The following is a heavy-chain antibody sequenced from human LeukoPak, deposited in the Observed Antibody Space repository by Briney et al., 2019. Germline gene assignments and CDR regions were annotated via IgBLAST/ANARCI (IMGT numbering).Heavy chain of an antibody. V-gene: IGHV4-59*01. D-gene: IGHD3-3*01. CDR2: IYYSGST. CDR3: ARLYDFWSGYYHFDY. Sequence: SETLSLTCAVYGGSFSGYYWSWIRQPPGKGLEWIGYIYYSGSTNYNPSLKSRVTISVDTSKNQFSLKLSSVTAADTAVYYCARLYDFWSGYYHFDYWGQGTLVTVSS. J-gene: IGHJ4*02. CDR1: GGSFSGYY.